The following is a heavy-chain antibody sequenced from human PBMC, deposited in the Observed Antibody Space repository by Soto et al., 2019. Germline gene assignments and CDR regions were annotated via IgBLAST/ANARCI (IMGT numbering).Heavy chain of an antibody. J-gene: IGHJ6*02. Sequence: PGESLKISCAASGFTFSSYGMHWVRQAPGKGLEWVAVISYDGSNKYYADSVKGRFTISRDNSKNTLYLQMNSLRAEDTAVYYCAKEGGGYSSGRWAKRDLYGMDVWGQGTTVTVSS. CDR2: ISYDGSNK. CDR1: GFTFSSYG. V-gene: IGHV3-30*18. CDR3: AKEGGGYSSGRWAKRDLYGMDV. D-gene: IGHD6-19*01.